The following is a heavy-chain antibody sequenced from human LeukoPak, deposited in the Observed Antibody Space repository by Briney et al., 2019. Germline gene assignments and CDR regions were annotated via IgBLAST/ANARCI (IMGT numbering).Heavy chain of an antibody. CDR3: ARGRGYSYGYVGYYYYGMDV. CDR2: INPNSGGT. J-gene: IGHJ6*02. Sequence: GASVKVSCKASGYTFTGYYMHWVRQAPGQGLEWMGWINPNSGGTNYAQKFQGRVTMTRDTSISTACMELSRLRSDDTAVYYCARGRGYSYGYVGYYYYGMDVWGQGTTATVSS. D-gene: IGHD5-18*01. V-gene: IGHV1-2*02. CDR1: GYTFTGYY.